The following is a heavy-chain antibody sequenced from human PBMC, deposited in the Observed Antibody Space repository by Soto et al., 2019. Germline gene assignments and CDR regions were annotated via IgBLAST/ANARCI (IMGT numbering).Heavy chain of an antibody. D-gene: IGHD2-15*01. J-gene: IGHJ4*02. V-gene: IGHV4-34*01. CDR3: ASGRPSCSGGSCVVGYFGY. CDR2: INHSGST. Sequence: PSETLSLTCAVYGGSFSGYYWSWIRQPPGKGLEWIGEINHSGSTNYNPSLKSRVTISVDTSKNQFSLKLSSVPAADTSVCYRASGRPSCSGGSCVVGYFGYWGQGTLVTVSS. CDR1: GGSFSGYY.